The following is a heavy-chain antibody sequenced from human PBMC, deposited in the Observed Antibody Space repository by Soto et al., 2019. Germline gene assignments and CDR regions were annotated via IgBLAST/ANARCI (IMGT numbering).Heavy chain of an antibody. CDR1: GYTFTNYG. CDR3: ERGKLGFDY. Sequence: RASVKVSCKASGYTFTNYGITWARQARGQGLEWMGWISAYNGNRNYAQKLQGRVTMTTDKSTSTAYMELRSLRSDDTAVYYCERGKLGFDYCGQGTLVTVSS. D-gene: IGHD3-3*02. CDR2: ISAYNGNR. V-gene: IGHV1-18*04. J-gene: IGHJ4*02.